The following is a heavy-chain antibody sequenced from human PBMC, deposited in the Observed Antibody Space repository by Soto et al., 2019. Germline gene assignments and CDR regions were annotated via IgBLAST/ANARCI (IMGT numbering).Heavy chain of an antibody. CDR3: APQRGGGGY. D-gene: IGHD6-25*01. CDR2: IYSGGYT. Sequence: EVQLVESGGGLIQPGGSLRLSCAVSGFTVSNNYMSWVRQAPGKGLEGVSVIYSGGYTAYGDSVKGRFTISRDNSKNTLYLKRNSLSAAATAFFFFAPQRGGGGYWGQGTLVTVSS. CDR1: GFTVSNNY. J-gene: IGHJ4*02. V-gene: IGHV3-53*01.